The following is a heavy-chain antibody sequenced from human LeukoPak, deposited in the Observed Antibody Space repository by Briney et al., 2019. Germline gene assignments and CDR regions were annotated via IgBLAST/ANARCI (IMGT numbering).Heavy chain of an antibody. V-gene: IGHV4-59*01. CDR1: GGSIRSYY. J-gene: IGHJ4*02. CDR2: IYYSGST. CDR3: ARDRVGATTGFDY. D-gene: IGHD1-26*01. Sequence: SGTLSLTCTVSGGSIRSYYWSWIRQPPGKGLEWIGYIYYSGSTNYNPSLKSRVTISIDTSKNQFSLKLSSVTAADTAVYYCARDRVGATTGFDYWGQGTLVTVSS.